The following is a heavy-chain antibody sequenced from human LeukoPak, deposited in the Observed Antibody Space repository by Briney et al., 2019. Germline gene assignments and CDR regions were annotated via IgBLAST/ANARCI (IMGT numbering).Heavy chain of an antibody. J-gene: IGHJ5*02. CDR1: GFTFSNAW. CDR3: TTDLPYDSSGYQP. CDR2: IKSKTDGGTT. D-gene: IGHD3-22*01. Sequence: PGGSLRLSCAASGFTFSNAWMSWVRQAPGKVLEWVGRIKSKTDGGTTDYAAPVKGRFTISRDDSKNTLYLQMNSLKTEDTAVYYCTTDLPYDSSGYQPWGQGTLVTVSS. V-gene: IGHV3-15*01.